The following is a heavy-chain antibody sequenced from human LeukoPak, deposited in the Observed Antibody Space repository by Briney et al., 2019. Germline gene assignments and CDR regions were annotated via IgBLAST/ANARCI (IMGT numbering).Heavy chain of an antibody. D-gene: IGHD2-2*01. V-gene: IGHV4-4*07. CDR1: GGSISSYY. J-gene: IGHJ5*02. Sequence: PSETLSLTCTVSGGSISSYYWSWIRQPAGKGLGWIGRIYTSGRTNYNPSLKSRVTMSVDTSKNQFSLKLSSVTAADTAVYYCARGGDIVVVPAAMSRLSWFDPWGQGTLVTVSS. CDR3: ARGGDIVVVPAAMSRLSWFDP. CDR2: IYTSGRT.